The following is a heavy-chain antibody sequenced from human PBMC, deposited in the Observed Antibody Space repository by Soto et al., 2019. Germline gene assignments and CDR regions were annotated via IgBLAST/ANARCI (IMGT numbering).Heavy chain of an antibody. Sequence: GSGPTLVNPTQTLTLTCTFSGFSLSTSGVGVGWIRQPPGKALEWLARIDWDDDKYYTTSLKTRLTISKDTSKNQVVLTMTNMDPVDTATYYCARTRVRPSYYGMDVWGQGTTVTVSS. CDR2: IDWDDDK. D-gene: IGHD1-1*01. CDR1: GFSLSTSGVG. CDR3: ARTRVRPSYYGMDV. J-gene: IGHJ6*02. V-gene: IGHV2-70*11.